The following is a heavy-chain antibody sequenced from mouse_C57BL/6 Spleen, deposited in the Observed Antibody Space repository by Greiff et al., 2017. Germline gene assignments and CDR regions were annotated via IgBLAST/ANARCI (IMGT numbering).Heavy chain of an antibody. CDR3: ARDYGSSLSYWYFDV. J-gene: IGHJ1*03. D-gene: IGHD1-1*01. CDR2: IYPGDGDT. CDR1: GYAFSSSW. Sequence: VKLVESGPELVKPGASVKISCKASGYAFSSSWMNWVKQRPGKGLEWIGRIYPGDGDTNYNGKFKGKATLTADKSSSTAYMQLSSLTSEDSAVYFCARDYGSSLSYWYFDVWGTGTTVTVSS. V-gene: IGHV1-82*01.